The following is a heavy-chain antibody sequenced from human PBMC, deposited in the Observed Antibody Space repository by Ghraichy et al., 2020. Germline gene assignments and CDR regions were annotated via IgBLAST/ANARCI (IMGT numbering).Heavy chain of an antibody. V-gene: IGHV3-30*02. Sequence: GSLRLSCAASGFTFSNYGMHWVRQAPGKGLEWVAFIRYNGNNKYYADSVKGRFTISRDNSKNTLYLQMNSLRAEDTAVYYCATGRYCGGDCYSEFDYWGQGTLVTVSS. J-gene: IGHJ4*02. CDR3: ATGRYCGGDCYSEFDY. D-gene: IGHD2-21*02. CDR2: IRYNGNNK. CDR1: GFTFSNYG.